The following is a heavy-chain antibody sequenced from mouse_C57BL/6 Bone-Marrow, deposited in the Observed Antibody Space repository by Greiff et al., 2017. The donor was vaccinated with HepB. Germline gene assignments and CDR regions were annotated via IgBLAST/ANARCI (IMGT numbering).Heavy chain of an antibody. J-gene: IGHJ3*01. V-gene: IGHV1-82*01. CDR2: IYPGDGDT. Sequence: QVQLQHSGPELVKPGASVKISCKASGYAFSSSWMNWVKQRPGKGLEWIGRIYPGDGDTNYNGKFKGKATLAADKSSSTAYMQLSSLTSEDSAVYFCARGASLRGFAYWGQGTLVTVSA. D-gene: IGHD1-1*01. CDR1: GYAFSSSW. CDR3: ARGASLRGFAY.